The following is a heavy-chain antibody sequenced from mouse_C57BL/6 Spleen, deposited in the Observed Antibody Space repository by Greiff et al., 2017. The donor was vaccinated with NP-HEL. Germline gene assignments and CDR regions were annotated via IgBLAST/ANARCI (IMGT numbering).Heavy chain of an antibody. CDR1: GYTFTSYT. J-gene: IGHJ3*01. V-gene: IGHV1-4*01. Sequence: QVQLQQSGAELARPGASVKMSCKASGYTFTSYTMHWVKQRPGQGLEWIGYINPSSGYTKYNQKFKDKATLTADKSSSTAYMQLSSLTSEDSAVYSCASGSSPWFAYWGQGTLVTVSA. CDR2: INPSSGYT. D-gene: IGHD1-1*01. CDR3: ASGSSPWFAY.